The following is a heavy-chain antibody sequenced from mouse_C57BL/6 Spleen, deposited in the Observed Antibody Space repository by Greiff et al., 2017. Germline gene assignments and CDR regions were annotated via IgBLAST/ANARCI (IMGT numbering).Heavy chain of an antibody. CDR2: IYPGDGDT. Sequence: QVQLQQSGPELVKPGASVKISCKASGYAFSSSWMNWVKQRPGKGLEWIRRIYPGDGDTNYNGKFKGKATLTADKSSSTAYMQLSSLTSEDSAVYFCAITTVVEKAMDYCGQGTSVTVSS. CDR1: GYAFSSSW. J-gene: IGHJ4*01. V-gene: IGHV1-82*01. CDR3: AITTVVEKAMDY. D-gene: IGHD1-1*01.